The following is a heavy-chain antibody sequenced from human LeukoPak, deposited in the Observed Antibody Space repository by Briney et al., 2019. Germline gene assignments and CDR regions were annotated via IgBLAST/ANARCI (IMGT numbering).Heavy chain of an antibody. V-gene: IGHV4-59*01. CDR1: GGSISSYY. CDR2: INYSGST. Sequence: SETLSLTCTVSGGSISSYYWSWIRRPPGKGLEWIGYINYSGSTNYNPSLKSRVTISVDTSKNQFSLKLSSVTAADTAVYYCARIGGGDREGFFDYWGQGTVVTVSS. D-gene: IGHD2-21*02. J-gene: IGHJ4*02. CDR3: ARIGGGDREGFFDY.